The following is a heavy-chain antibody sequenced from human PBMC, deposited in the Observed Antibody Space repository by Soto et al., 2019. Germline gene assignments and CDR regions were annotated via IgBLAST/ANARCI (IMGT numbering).Heavy chain of an antibody. D-gene: IGHD3-22*01. Sequence: QVQLVESGGGVVQPGRSLRLSCAASGFTFSSYAIHWVRQAPGKGLEWVSVILYDGSNKFYADTVKGRFTISRDNSKNTLYLQMNSLRAEDTAVYYCARGVGGYYYDSSSYQYFDYWGQGTLVTVSS. V-gene: IGHV3-30*04. CDR2: ILYDGSNK. J-gene: IGHJ4*02. CDR3: ARGVGGYYYDSSSYQYFDY. CDR1: GFTFSSYA.